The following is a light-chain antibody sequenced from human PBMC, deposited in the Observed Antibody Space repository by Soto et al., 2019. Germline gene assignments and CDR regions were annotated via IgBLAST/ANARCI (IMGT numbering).Light chain of an antibody. J-gene: IGKJ5*01. CDR3: QQYDSLPYT. CDR1: QSIDSW. Sequence: DIQMTQSPSTLSASVGDRVTITCRASQSIDSWLAWYQQKPGKAPKLLIYDASNLEAGVPSRFSGSGSATHFSFTITGLRPEDIATYYCQQYDSLPYTFGQGTRLEIK. CDR2: DAS. V-gene: IGKV1-33*01.